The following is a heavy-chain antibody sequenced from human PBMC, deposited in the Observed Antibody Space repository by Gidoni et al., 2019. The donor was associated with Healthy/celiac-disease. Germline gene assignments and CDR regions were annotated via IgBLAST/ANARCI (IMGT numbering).Heavy chain of an antibody. CDR2: IIPVVGTA. D-gene: IGHD4-17*01. CDR1: GGTFGSYA. Sequence: QVQLVQSGAAVKKHGSSVKVSCKASGGTFGSYAISWVRQAPGQGLEWMGGIIPVVGTANYAQKFQGRGKITADKSTSTAYMELSSLRSEDTAVYYCARDSAMTTVTTRVEYFQHWGQGTLVTVSS. V-gene: IGHV1-69*06. CDR3: ARDSAMTTVTTRVEYFQH. J-gene: IGHJ1*01.